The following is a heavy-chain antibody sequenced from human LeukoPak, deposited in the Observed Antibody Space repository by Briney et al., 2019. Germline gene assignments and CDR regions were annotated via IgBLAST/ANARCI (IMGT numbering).Heavy chain of an antibody. V-gene: IGHV4-59*01. Sequence: SETLSLTCTVSGASINTYYWSWIRQPPGKGLEWIGYIYYSGTTSYNPSPKTRVTISIDTSKNQFPLKLSSVTAADTAVYYCARVLRPMASQYYFDYWGQGTLVTVSS. D-gene: IGHD3-10*01. CDR2: IYYSGTT. J-gene: IGHJ4*02. CDR1: GASINTYY. CDR3: ARVLRPMASQYYFDY.